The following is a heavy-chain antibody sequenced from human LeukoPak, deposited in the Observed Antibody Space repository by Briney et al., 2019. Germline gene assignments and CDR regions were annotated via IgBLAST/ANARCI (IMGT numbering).Heavy chain of an antibody. CDR1: VFTFVSYS. CDR2: ISTDSGTL. CDR3: ARRDPFDY. J-gene: IGHJ4*02. Sequence: GGSLRLSCTASVFTFVSYSTNWVRQAPGKGLEWISFISTDSGTLYYADSVKGRFTISRNNAANSLYLQMNNPRDEDTAVYYCARRDPFDYWGQGTMVTVSS. V-gene: IGHV3-48*02.